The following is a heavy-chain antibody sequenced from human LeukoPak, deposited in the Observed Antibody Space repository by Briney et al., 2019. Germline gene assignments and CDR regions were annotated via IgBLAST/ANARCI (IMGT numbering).Heavy chain of an antibody. D-gene: IGHD3-3*01. Sequence: SETLSLTCAVYGGSFSGYYWSWIRQPPGKGLEWIGEINHSGSTNYNPSLKSRVTISVDTCKNQFSLKLSSVTAADTAVYYCARGAPAVLRFLEWFNWFDPWGQGTLVTVSS. CDR2: INHSGST. CDR3: ARGAPAVLRFLEWFNWFDP. CDR1: GGSFSGYY. J-gene: IGHJ5*02. V-gene: IGHV4-34*01.